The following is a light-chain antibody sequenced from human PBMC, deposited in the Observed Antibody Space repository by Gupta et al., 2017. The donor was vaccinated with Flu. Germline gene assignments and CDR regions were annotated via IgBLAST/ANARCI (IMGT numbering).Light chain of an antibody. J-gene: IGLJ3*02. Sequence: SNSTIGKNFVYWYQPLPETAPKLLIHKSNQRPSGVPDRFSGSKSDTSASLAISGLRSEDEADYYFASWDDSLSGLVFGGGTKVTVL. CDR2: KSN. CDR1: NSTIGKNF. V-gene: IGLV1-47*01. CDR3: ASWDDSLSGLV.